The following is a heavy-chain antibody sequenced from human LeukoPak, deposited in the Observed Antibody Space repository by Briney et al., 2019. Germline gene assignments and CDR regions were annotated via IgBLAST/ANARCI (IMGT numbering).Heavy chain of an antibody. CDR2: ISAYNGNT. Sequence: ASVKVSCKASGDTFTNYGISWVRQAPGQGLEWMGWISAYNGNTNYAQKLQGRVTMTTDTSTSTAYMELRSLRSDDTAVYYCAGDRAGLAARDAFDIWGQGTMVTVSS. V-gene: IGHV1-18*01. CDR1: GDTFTNYG. CDR3: AGDRAGLAARDAFDI. J-gene: IGHJ3*02. D-gene: IGHD6-6*01.